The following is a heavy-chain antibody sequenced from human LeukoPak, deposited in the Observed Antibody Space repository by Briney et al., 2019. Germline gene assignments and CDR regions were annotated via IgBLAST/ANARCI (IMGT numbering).Heavy chain of an antibody. CDR3: ASVYCSSTSCYGDAFDI. CDR2: IYYSGST. Sequence: PSETLSLTCTVSGGSISSSSYYWGWIRQPPGKGLEWIGSIYYSGSTYYNPSLKSRVTISVDTSKNQFSLKLSSVTAADTAVYYCASVYCSSTSCYGDAFDIWGHGTMVTVSS. D-gene: IGHD2-2*01. J-gene: IGHJ3*02. CDR1: GGSISSSSYY. V-gene: IGHV4-39*01.